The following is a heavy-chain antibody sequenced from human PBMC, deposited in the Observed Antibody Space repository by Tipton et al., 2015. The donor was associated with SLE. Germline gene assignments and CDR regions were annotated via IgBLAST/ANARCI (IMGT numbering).Heavy chain of an antibody. CDR1: GGSISSGGYY. CDR3: ARQSVHGASYFYYMDV. D-gene: IGHD4/OR15-4a*01. V-gene: IGHV4-61*02. CDR2: IYTSGST. Sequence: TLSLTCTVSGGSISSGGYYWSWIRQPAGKGLEWIGRIYTSGSTNYNPSLKSRVTISLDTSKNQFSLKLSSVTAADTAVYYCARQSVHGASYFYYMDVWGKGTTVTVSS. J-gene: IGHJ6*03.